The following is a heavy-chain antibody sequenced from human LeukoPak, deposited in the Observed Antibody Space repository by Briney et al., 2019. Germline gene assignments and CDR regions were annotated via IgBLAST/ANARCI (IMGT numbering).Heavy chain of an antibody. CDR2: IYHSGST. CDR1: GYSISSGYY. V-gene: IGHV4-38-2*02. Sequence: SETLSLTCTVSGYSISSGYYWGWIRQPPGKGQEWIGSIYHSGSTYYNPSLKSRVTISVDTSKNQFSLKLSSVTAADTAVYYCAKPMVRGVITFAFDYWGQGTLVTVSS. J-gene: IGHJ4*02. CDR3: AKPMVRGVITFAFDY. D-gene: IGHD3-10*01.